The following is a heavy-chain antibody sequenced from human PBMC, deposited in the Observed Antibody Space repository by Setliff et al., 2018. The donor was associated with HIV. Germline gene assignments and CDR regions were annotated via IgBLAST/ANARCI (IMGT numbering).Heavy chain of an antibody. V-gene: IGHV4-34*01. D-gene: IGHD6-19*01. CDR1: GGSFSGHY. J-gene: IGHJ5*02. Sequence: PSETLSLTCAVYGGSFSGHYWSWIRQPPGKGLEWIGEINHSGSTNYNPSLKSRVTISVDTSKSQFSLKLSSLTAADTAVYYCARGRTQWPNYNYFDPWGLGTLVTV. CDR3: ARGRTQWPNYNYFDP. CDR2: INHSGST.